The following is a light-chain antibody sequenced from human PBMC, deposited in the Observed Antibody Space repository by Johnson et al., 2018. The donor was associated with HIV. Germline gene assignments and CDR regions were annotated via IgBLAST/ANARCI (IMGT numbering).Light chain of an antibody. CDR1: SSNIGNNY. Sequence: QSVLTQPPSVSAAPGQKVTISCSGSSSNIGNNYVSWYQQLPGTAPKLLIYDNNKRPSGIPDRFSGSKSGTSATLGITGLQTEDEADYYCGTWDSRLSAVVFGTGTKVTVL. CDR2: DNN. CDR3: GTWDSRLSAVV. V-gene: IGLV1-51*01. J-gene: IGLJ1*01.